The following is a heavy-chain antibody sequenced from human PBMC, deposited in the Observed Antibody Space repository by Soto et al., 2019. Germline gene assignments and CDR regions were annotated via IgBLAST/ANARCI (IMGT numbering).Heavy chain of an antibody. J-gene: IGHJ6*02. D-gene: IGHD2-2*01. V-gene: IGHV4-30-4*01. Sequence: TLSLTCTVSDVSISSGHYYWSWIRQPPGKGLEWIGYIYYSGGTYYNPSLKSRVTISVDTSKNQFSLNLSSVTAADTAVYYCARDVRPAQGMDVWGQGTTVTLS. CDR3: ARDVRPAQGMDV. CDR1: DVSISSGHYY. CDR2: IYYSGGT.